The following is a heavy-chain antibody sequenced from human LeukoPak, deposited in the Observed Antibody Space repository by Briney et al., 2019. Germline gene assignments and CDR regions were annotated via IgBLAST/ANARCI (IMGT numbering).Heavy chain of an antibody. CDR1: GFTFSTYA. D-gene: IGHD2-21*02. Sequence: GGSLRLSCAASGFTFSTYAMSWVRQAPGKGLEWVSATTGSGASTYYADSVKGRFTISRDNSKNTLYLQINSLRAEDTAVYYCAKDRNAVTARGFDYWGQGTLVTVSS. V-gene: IGHV3-23*01. CDR2: TTGSGAST. CDR3: AKDRNAVTARGFDY. J-gene: IGHJ4*02.